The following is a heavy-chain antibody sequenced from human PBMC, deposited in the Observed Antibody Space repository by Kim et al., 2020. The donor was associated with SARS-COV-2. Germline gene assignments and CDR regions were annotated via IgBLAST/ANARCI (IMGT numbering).Heavy chain of an antibody. Sequence: SETLSLTCAVYGGSFSGYYWSWIRQPPGKGLEWIGEINHSGSTNYNPSLKSRVTISVDTSKNQFSLKLSSVTAADTAVYYCARGHAKITIFGVVKRWFDPWGQGTLVTVSS. V-gene: IGHV4-34*01. CDR2: INHSGST. CDR3: ARGHAKITIFGVVKRWFDP. J-gene: IGHJ5*02. D-gene: IGHD3-3*01. CDR1: GGSFSGYY.